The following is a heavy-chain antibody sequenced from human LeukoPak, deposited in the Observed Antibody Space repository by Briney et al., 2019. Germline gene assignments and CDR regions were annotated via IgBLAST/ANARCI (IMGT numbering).Heavy chain of an antibody. Sequence: SETLSLTCDVSGYSVSSGYFWGWIRPPPGKGLEWIGSIYHVGNTFYNPSLKSRVTISFDTSKNQFSLTLTSVPAADTAVYYCARSPRWFFDLWGRGTLVTVSS. CDR3: ARSPRWFFDL. CDR1: GYSVSSGYF. CDR2: IYHVGNT. V-gene: IGHV4-38-2*01. J-gene: IGHJ2*01.